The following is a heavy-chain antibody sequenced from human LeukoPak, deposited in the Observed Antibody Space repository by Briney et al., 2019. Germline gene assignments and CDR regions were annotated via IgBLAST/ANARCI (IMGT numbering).Heavy chain of an antibody. CDR1: GFTFSDYW. V-gene: IGHV3-74*01. D-gene: IGHD3-10*01. CDR3: ARDRGPETGFMVREAYDY. Sequence: GGSLRLSYAASGFTFSDYWIHWVRQAPGKGLVWVSRINTDGSITNYADSVEGRFSISRDNAKDTLYLQMSSLRAEDTAVYYCARDRGPETGFMVREAYDYWGQGTLVTVSS. CDR2: INTDGSIT. J-gene: IGHJ4*02.